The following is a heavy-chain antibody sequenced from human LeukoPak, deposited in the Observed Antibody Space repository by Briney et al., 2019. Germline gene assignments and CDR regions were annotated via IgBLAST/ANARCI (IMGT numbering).Heavy chain of an antibody. D-gene: IGHD5-18*01. CDR2: IYYTGST. J-gene: IGHJ5*02. Sequence: SETLSLTCTVSGGSLSSYYWSWIRQPPGRGLEWIGYIYYTGSTDYNPSLKSRVTISVDTSKNQFSLKLSSVTAADTAVYYCARDQRGYSYGYGFDPWGQGTLVTVSS. CDR3: ARDQRGYSYGYGFDP. CDR1: GGSLSSYY. V-gene: IGHV4-59*01.